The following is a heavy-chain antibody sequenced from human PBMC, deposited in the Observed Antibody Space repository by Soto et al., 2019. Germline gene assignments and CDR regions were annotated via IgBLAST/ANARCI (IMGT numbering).Heavy chain of an antibody. CDR2: IYYSGST. CDR1: GGSISSYY. V-gene: IGHV4-59*01. J-gene: IGHJ5*02. Sequence: SETLSLTCTVSGGSISSYYWSWIRQPPGKGLEWIGYIYYSGSTNYNPSLKSRVTISVDTSKNQFSLKLSSVTAADTAVYYCARGPTDCSSTSCYMYNWFDPWGQGTLVTVS. CDR3: ARGPTDCSSTSCYMYNWFDP. D-gene: IGHD2-2*01.